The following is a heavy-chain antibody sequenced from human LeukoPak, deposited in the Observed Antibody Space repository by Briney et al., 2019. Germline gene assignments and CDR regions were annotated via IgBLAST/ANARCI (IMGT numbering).Heavy chain of an antibody. J-gene: IGHJ4*02. D-gene: IGHD3-10*01. CDR2: IAWNSGNT. V-gene: IGHV3-9*01. Sequence: GRSLRLSCAASGFTFDNYAMHWVRQVPGKGLEWVSGIAWNSGNTGFADSVKGRFTISRDNAENSLYLQMNSLTPEDTAFHFCAKDMNSYGSGSSYNPWGPFDSWGQGTLVTVSS. CDR1: GFTFDNYA. CDR3: AKDMNSYGSGSSYNPWGPFDS.